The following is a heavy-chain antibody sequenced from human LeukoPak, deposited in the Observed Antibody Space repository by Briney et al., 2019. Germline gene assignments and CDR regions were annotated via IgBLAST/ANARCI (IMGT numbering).Heavy chain of an antibody. V-gene: IGHV4-39*01. J-gene: IGHJ4*02. D-gene: IGHD6-13*01. CDR1: GGSISSSSYY. CDR3: ARLPSGYTSSLGVFDY. Sequence: KPSETLSLTCTVSGGSISSSSYYWGWIRQPPGKGLEWIGTIYYNGNTYYNPSLKSRVTISEDTSRNQFSLKLSSVTAADTAIYYCARLPSGYTSSLGVFDYWGQGTLVTVSS. CDR2: IYYNGNT.